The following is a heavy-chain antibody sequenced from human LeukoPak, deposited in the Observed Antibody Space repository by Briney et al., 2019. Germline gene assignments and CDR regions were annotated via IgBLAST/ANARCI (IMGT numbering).Heavy chain of an antibody. CDR3: AKDRYDILTGYYRPAEYFQH. CDR1: GFTFSSYG. CDR2: IRYDGSNK. V-gene: IGHV3-30*02. D-gene: IGHD3-9*01. Sequence: GGSLRLSCAASGFTFSSYGMHWVRQAPGKGLEWVAFIRYDGSNKHYADSVKGRFTISRDNSKNTLYLQMNSLRAEDTAVYYCAKDRYDILTGYYRPAEYFQHWGQGTLVTVSS. J-gene: IGHJ1*01.